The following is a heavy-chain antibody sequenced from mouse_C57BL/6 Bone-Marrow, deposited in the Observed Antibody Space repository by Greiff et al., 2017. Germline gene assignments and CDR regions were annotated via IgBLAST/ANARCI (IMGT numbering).Heavy chain of an antibody. CDR2: IYPNSGST. CDR1: GYTFTSYW. CDR3: ARRNGSSCGYFDV. D-gene: IGHD1-1*01. J-gene: IGHJ1*03. V-gene: IGHV1-64*01. Sequence: QVQLQQSGAELVKPGASVKLSCKASGYTFTSYWMHWVKQRPGQGLEWIGMIYPNSGSTNYNEKFKSKATLTVAKSSSTAYMQLSSLTSEASAVYYCARRNGSSCGYFDVWGTGTTVTVSA.